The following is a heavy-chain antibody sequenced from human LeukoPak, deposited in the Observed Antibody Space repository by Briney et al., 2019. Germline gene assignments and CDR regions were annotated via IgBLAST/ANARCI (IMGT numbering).Heavy chain of an antibody. J-gene: IGHJ4*02. D-gene: IGHD3-22*01. V-gene: IGHV3-21*01. CDR3: ARLSSGYYY. Sequence: GGSLRLSCAASGFTFSTYNMNWVRQAPGKGLEWVSSISSSSSYIYYADSVKGRFTISRDNAKNSLYLQMNSLRAEDTAVYYCARLSSGYYYWGQGTLVTVSS. CDR2: ISSSSSYI. CDR1: GFTFSTYN.